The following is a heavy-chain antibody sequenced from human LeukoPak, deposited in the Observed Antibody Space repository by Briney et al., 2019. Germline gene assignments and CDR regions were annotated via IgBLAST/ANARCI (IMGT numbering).Heavy chain of an antibody. D-gene: IGHD3-22*01. V-gene: IGHV1-2*02. J-gene: IGHJ5*02. Sequence: GASVKVSCKASGYTFSGYYIHWVRRAPGQGLEWLGWINPNSGGTKYAQKFQGRVTMTRDTSISTAHMELNRLTSEDTAVYYCARDQVYYGSDRFWLDPWGQGTLVTVSS. CDR2: INPNSGGT. CDR1: GYTFSGYY. CDR3: ARDQVYYGSDRFWLDP.